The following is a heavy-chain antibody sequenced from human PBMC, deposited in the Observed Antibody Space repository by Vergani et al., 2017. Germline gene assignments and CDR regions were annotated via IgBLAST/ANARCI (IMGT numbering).Heavy chain of an antibody. CDR2: ISGSGGST. CDR1: GFTFSSYA. CDR3: AKDQVRGVGLGVDY. J-gene: IGHJ4*02. D-gene: IGHD3-10*01. Sequence: EVQLLESGGGLVQPGGSLRLSCAASGFTFSSYAMSWVRQAPGKGLEWVSAISGSGGSTYYADSVKGRFTISRDNSKNSLYLQMNSLRTEDTALYYCAKDQVRGVGLGVDYWGQGTLVTVSS. V-gene: IGHV3-23*01.